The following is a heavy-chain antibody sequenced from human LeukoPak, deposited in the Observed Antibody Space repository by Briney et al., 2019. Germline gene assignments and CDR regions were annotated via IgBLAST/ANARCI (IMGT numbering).Heavy chain of an antibody. J-gene: IGHJ5*02. V-gene: IGHV4-38-2*02. CDR1: GYSISSGYY. CDR2: IYHSGST. Sequence: NPSETLSLTCTVSGYSISSGYYWGWIRQPPGKGLEWIGSIYHSGSTYYNPSLKSRVTISVDTSKNQFSLKLSSVTAADTAVYYCARGIGYCSSTSCYNWFDPWGQGTLVTVSS. CDR3: ARGIGYCSSTSCYNWFDP. D-gene: IGHD2-2*01.